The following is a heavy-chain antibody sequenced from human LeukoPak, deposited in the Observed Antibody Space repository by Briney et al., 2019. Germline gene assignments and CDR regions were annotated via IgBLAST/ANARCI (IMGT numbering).Heavy chain of an antibody. CDR2: ISGGGRNK. D-gene: IGHD6-13*01. V-gene: IGHV3-23*01. CDR3: AKEVVNEKSETIAFDP. J-gene: IGHJ5*02. Sequence: QPGGSLRLSCATSGFTFSSYDMSWVRQAPGKGLEWVSAISGGGRNKYYADSVKGRFTISRDNSKNTLYLQMSSLRAEDTAVYYCAKEVVNEKSETIAFDPWGQGAPVTVSS. CDR1: GFTFSSYD.